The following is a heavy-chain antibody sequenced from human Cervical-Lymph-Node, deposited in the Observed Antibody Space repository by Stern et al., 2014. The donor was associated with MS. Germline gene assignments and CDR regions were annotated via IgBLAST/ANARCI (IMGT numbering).Heavy chain of an antibody. CDR2: IYPGDPDT. V-gene: IGHV5-51*01. J-gene: IGHJ3*02. Sequence: VQLVESGAEMKKPGESLKISCKGSEDSFTGYWIGWVRQMPGKGLEWMGIIYPGDPDTSYTPDFQGQVTMSADKSTTTAYLQGSSLKASDTAMYYCARHLRGSCFDIWGQGTRVTVSS. CDR1: EDSFTGYW. CDR3: ARHLRGSCFDI. D-gene: IGHD3-10*01.